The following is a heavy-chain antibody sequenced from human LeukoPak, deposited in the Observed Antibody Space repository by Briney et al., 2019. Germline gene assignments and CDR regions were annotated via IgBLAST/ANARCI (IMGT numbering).Heavy chain of an antibody. D-gene: IGHD2-21*02. CDR3: AKDGSAVTANYFDY. V-gene: IGHV3-23*01. CDR1: GFTFNNYA. CDR2: ISGSDDNT. J-gene: IGHJ4*02. Sequence: GGSLRLSCAASGFTFNNYAMSWVRQAPGKGLEWVSTISGSDDNTYYADSVKGRFTISRDISKNTLYLQMNTLRADDTAVYYCAKDGSAVTANYFDYWGQGTLVTVSS.